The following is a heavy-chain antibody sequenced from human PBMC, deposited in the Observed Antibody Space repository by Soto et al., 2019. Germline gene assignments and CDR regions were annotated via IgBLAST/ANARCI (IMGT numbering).Heavy chain of an antibody. J-gene: IGHJ5*02. Sequence: GASVKVSCKASGYTFTSYGISWVRQAPGQGLEWMGWISAYNGNTNYAQKLQGRVTMTTDTSTSTAYMELRSLRSDDTAVYYCARDYDFWSGYFWFDPWGQGTLVTVSS. CDR1: GYTFTSYG. CDR2: ISAYNGNT. D-gene: IGHD3-3*01. V-gene: IGHV1-18*01. CDR3: ARDYDFWSGYFWFDP.